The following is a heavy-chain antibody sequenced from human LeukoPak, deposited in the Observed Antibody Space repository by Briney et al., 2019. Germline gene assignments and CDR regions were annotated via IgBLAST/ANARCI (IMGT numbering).Heavy chain of an antibody. D-gene: IGHD4-17*01. CDR2: ISSSSSYI. CDR3: ARGRTVTTYEYFQH. J-gene: IGHJ1*01. CDR1: GFTFSSYS. V-gene: IGHV3-21*01. Sequence: PGGSLRLTCAASGFTFSSYSMNWVRQAPGKGLEWVSSISSSSSYIYYADSVKGRFTISRDNAKNSLYLQMNSLRAEDTAVYYCARGRTVTTYEYFQHWGQGTLVTVSS.